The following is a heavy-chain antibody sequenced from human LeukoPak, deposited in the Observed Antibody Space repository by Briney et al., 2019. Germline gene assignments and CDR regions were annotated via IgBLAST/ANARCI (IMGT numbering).Heavy chain of an antibody. CDR1: GFTFSTHD. V-gene: IGHV3-48*04. J-gene: IGHJ4*02. CDR3: AKGGSSGWYEDYFDY. CDR2: ISSRSSTI. Sequence: GGSLRLSCAASGFTFSTHDLNWVRQAPGKGLEWVSFISSRSSTIYYADSVKGRFTISRDNAKNSLYLQMNSLRAEDTALYYCAKGGSSGWYEDYFDYWGQGTLVTVSS. D-gene: IGHD6-19*01.